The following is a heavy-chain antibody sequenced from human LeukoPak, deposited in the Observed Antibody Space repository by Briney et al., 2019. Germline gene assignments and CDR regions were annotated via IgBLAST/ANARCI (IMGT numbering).Heavy chain of an antibody. D-gene: IGHD6-13*01. CDR1: GFTFSSYA. CDR2: ISGSGGST. Sequence: PGGSLRLSCAASGFTFSSYAMSWVRQAPGKGLEWVSAISGSGGSTYYADSVKGRFTISRDNSKNTLYLQMNSLRAEDTAVYYCARDGRSSSWPHYWGQGTLVTVSS. V-gene: IGHV3-23*01. J-gene: IGHJ4*02. CDR3: ARDGRSSSWPHY.